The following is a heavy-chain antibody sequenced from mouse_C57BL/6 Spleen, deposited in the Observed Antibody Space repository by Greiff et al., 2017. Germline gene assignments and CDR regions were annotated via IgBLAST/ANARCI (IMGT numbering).Heavy chain of an antibody. J-gene: IGHJ4*01. D-gene: IGHD2-5*01. CDR2: IYPGDGDT. V-gene: IGHV1-80*01. CDR3: ARLGNSNFYAMDY. Sequence: VQLQQSGAELVKPGASVKISCKASGYAFSSYWMNWVKQRPGKGLEWIGQIYPGDGDTNYNGKFKGKATLTADKSSSTAYMQLSSLTSEDSAVYFCARLGNSNFYAMDYWGQGTSVTVSS. CDR1: GYAFSSYW.